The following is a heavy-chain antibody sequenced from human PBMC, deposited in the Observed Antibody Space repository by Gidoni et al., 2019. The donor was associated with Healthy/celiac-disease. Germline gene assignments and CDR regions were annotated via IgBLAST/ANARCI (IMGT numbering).Heavy chain of an antibody. CDR2: IRSKAYGGTT. CDR3: TRDEYSGSQTVVFWYRCMDV. J-gene: IGHJ6*02. Sequence: EVQLVESGGGLVKPGRSLRLSCTASGFTFGDYAMSWFRQAPGKGLEWVGFIRSKAYGGTTEYAASVKGRFTISRDDSKSIAYLQMNSLKTEDTAVYYCTRDEYSGSQTVVFWYRCMDVWGQGTTVTVSS. D-gene: IGHD1-26*01. CDR1: GFTFGDYA. V-gene: IGHV3-49*05.